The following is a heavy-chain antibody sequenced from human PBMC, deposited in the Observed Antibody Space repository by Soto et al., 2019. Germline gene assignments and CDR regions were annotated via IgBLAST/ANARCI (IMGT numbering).Heavy chain of an antibody. V-gene: IGHV3-23*01. D-gene: IGHD3-10*01. CDR3: AKEGMVRGVMIDY. J-gene: IGHJ4*02. Sequence: EVQLLESGGDLVQPGGSLSLSCAASGFTFTNYAMSWVRQAPGRGLEWVAGISGSGYSTYYADSVKGRFSISRDNSQNPLYLQMTSLRVEDSSVYYCAKEGMVRGVMIDYWGQGTLVTVSS. CDR1: GFTFTNYA. CDR2: ISGSGYST.